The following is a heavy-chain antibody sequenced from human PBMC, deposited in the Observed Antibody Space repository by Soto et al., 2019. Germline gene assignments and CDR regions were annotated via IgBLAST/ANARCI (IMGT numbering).Heavy chain of an antibody. V-gene: IGHV3-30-3*01. CDR3: ARGDSSGYYYKDLDY. Sequence: PGGSLRLSCAASGFTFSSYAMHWVRQAPGKGLEWVAVISYDGSNKYYADSVKGRFTISRDNSKNTLYLQMNSLRAEDTAVYYCARGDSSGYYYKDLDYWGQGTLVTVSS. CDR1: GFTFSSYA. D-gene: IGHD3-22*01. CDR2: ISYDGSNK. J-gene: IGHJ4*02.